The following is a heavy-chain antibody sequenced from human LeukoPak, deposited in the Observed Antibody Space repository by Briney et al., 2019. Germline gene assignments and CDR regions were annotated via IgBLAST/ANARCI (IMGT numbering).Heavy chain of an antibody. D-gene: IGHD3-16*02. V-gene: IGHV3-43D*03. CDR3: AKGPVRGSYRYGYFDY. CDR2: ISWDGGTT. CDR1: GFTFDAYA. J-gene: IGHJ4*02. Sequence: GGSLRLSCAASGFTFDAYAMHWVRQAPGKGLEWVSLISWDGGTTYYADSVKGRFTISRDNSKNSLYLQMNSLRAEDTALYYCAKGPVRGSYRYGYFDYWGQGTLVTVSS.